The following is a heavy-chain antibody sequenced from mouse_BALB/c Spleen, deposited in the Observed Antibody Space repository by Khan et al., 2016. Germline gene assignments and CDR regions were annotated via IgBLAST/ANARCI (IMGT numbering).Heavy chain of an antibody. V-gene: IGHV9-3*02. D-gene: IGHD2-1*01. CDR3: ARSGGNVDY. CDR1: GYTFTNYG. J-gene: IGHJ2*01. Sequence: QIQLVQSGPELKKPGETVKISCKASGYTFTNYGMNWVKQAPGKGLKWMGWINTNTGEPTYAEEFKGRFAFSLETSASTAYLQINNLKNEYTATYFCARSGGNVDYWGQGTTLTVSS. CDR2: INTNTGEP.